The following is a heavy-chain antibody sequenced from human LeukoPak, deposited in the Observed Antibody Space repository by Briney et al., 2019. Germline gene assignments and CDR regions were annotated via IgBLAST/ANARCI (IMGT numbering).Heavy chain of an antibody. V-gene: IGHV5-51*01. D-gene: IGHD3-10*01. CDR3: ARHPTMVRGPDY. Sequence: GESLKISCKGSGYDFTTYWIGWVRQMPGKGLEWMGVIYPADSDTTYSPSFQGQVTISADKSISTAYLQWSSLKASDTAMYYCARHPTMVRGPDYWGQGTLVTVSS. CDR1: GYDFTTYW. J-gene: IGHJ4*02. CDR2: IYPADSDT.